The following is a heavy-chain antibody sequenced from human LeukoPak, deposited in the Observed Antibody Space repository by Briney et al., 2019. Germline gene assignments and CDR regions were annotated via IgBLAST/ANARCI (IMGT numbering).Heavy chain of an antibody. CDR2: IYHSGST. D-gene: IGHD1-26*01. CDR3: ARWVGASFDY. J-gene: IGHJ4*02. Sequence: SETLSLTCAVSGGSISSSNWWTWVRQPPGKRLEWIGEIYHSGSTNYNPSLKSRVTMSVDKSKNQFSLKLTSVTAADTAVYYCARWVGASFDYWGQGTLVTVSS. CDR1: GGSISSSNW. V-gene: IGHV4-4*02.